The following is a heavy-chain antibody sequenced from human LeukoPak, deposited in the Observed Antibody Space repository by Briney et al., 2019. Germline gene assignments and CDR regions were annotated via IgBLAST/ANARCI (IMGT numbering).Heavy chain of an antibody. V-gene: IGHV3-7*01. CDR1: GFTFSSYW. D-gene: IGHD2-15*01. J-gene: IGHJ3*02. CDR3: ARGGKGYCSGGSCWGAFDI. CDR2: IKQDGSEK. Sequence: GGSLRLSCAASGFTFSSYWMSWVRQAPGKGLEWVANIKQDGSEKYYVDSVKGRFTISRDNAKNSLYLQMNSLRAEDTAVYYCARGGKGYCSGGSCWGAFDIWGQGTMVTVSS.